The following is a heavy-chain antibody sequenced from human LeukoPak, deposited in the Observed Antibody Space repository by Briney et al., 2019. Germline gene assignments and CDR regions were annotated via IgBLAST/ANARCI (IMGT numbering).Heavy chain of an antibody. D-gene: IGHD1-26*01. Sequence: GGSLRLSCAASGFTFRTYSMNWVRQAPGKGLEWVSSISSSTNYIYYADSVKGRFTISRDNAKNSLYLQMNSLRAEDTAVYYCARAVGASYSGSYFFDYWGQGTLVTVSS. V-gene: IGHV3-21*01. J-gene: IGHJ4*02. CDR2: ISSSTNYI. CDR1: GFTFRTYS. CDR3: ARAVGASYSGSYFFDY.